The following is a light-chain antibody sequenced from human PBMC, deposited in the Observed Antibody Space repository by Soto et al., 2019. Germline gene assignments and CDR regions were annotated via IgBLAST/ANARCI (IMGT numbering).Light chain of an antibody. J-gene: IGKJ3*01. CDR3: HQYRSTPST. CDR1: QSVSTNY. Sequence: EIVLTQSPGTLSLSTGDRATLSCRASQSVSTNYLAWYQQNLGQAPRLLIYGASSRATGIPDRFSGNGSGTDFTLTISRLEPEDFAVLYCHQYRSTPSTFGPGTKVDIK. CDR2: GAS. V-gene: IGKV3-20*01.